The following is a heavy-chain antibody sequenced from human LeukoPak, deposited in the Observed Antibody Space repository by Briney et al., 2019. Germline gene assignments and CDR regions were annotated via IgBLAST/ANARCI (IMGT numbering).Heavy chain of an antibody. V-gene: IGHV4-34*01. CDR2: INHSGST. D-gene: IGHD6-13*01. J-gene: IGHJ4*02. Sequence: SETLSLTCAVYGVSFSGYYWSWIRQPPGKGLEWIGEINHSGSTNYNPSLKSRVTISVDTSKNQFSLKLSSVTAADTAVYYCARARYSSSWYRRYFDYWGQGTLVTVSS. CDR1: GVSFSGYY. CDR3: ARARYSSSWYRRYFDY.